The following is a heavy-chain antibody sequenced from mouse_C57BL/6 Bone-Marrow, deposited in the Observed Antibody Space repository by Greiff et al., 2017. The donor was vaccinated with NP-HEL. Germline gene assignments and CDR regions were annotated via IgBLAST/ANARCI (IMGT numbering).Heavy chain of an antibody. D-gene: IGHD1-1*01. Sequence: QVQLQQSGAELVKPGASVKLSCKASGYTFTSYWMHWVKQRPGQGLEWIGMIHPNSGSTNYNEKFKSKATLTVDKSSSTAYMQLSSLTSEDSAVYYCARERYGSSYPVYFDYWGQGTTLTVSS. CDR3: ARERYGSSYPVYFDY. CDR2: IHPNSGST. V-gene: IGHV1-64*01. CDR1: GYTFTSYW. J-gene: IGHJ2*01.